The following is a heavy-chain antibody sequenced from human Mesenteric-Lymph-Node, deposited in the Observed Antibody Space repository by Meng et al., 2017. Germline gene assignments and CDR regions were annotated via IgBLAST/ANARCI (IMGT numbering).Heavy chain of an antibody. CDR1: GYTFKSYD. CDR2: TNPKSGNT. V-gene: IGHV1-8*03. J-gene: IGHJ6*02. D-gene: IGHD2-2*01. Sequence: ASVKVSCKASGYTFKSYDINWVRQGTGQGLEWMGWTNPKSGNTGYAQKFQVRFTITRNTSISTAYMELSSLRPEDTALHYCARDCSSISSTGYFHYGMDVWGQGTTVTVSS. CDR3: ARDCSSISSTGYFHYGMDV.